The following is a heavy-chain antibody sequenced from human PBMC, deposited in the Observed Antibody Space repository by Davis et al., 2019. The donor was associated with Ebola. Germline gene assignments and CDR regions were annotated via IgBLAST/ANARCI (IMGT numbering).Heavy chain of an antibody. V-gene: IGHV1-3*04. J-gene: IGHJ4*02. CDR2: INTGNGNT. CDR3: ARDEFDY. Sequence: AASVKVSCKTSGYSFTNYAVHWVRQAPGQRLEWMGWINTGNGNTEYSQKFQGRVTITRDTSASTAYMELSSLRSEDTAVYFCARDEFDYWGQGTWSPSPQ. CDR1: GYSFTNYA.